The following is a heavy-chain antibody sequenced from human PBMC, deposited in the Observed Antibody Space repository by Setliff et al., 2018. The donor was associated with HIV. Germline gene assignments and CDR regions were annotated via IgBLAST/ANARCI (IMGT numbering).Heavy chain of an antibody. CDR1: GFSFRGYS. V-gene: IGHV3-21*01. D-gene: IGHD3-16*02. Sequence: PGGSLRLSCAASGFSFRGYSMNWVRQAPGKGLEWISSIGGTGGDIYYADSVKGRFTISRDNAKNSLYLQMNSLRAEDTAVYYCARTQNYDYVWGSYRPFDYWGQGTLVTVSS. CDR2: IGGTGGDI. CDR3: ARTQNYDYVWGSYRPFDY. J-gene: IGHJ4*02.